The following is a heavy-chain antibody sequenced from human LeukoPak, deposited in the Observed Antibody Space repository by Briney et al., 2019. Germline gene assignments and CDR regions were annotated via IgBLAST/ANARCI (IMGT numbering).Heavy chain of an antibody. J-gene: IGHJ4*02. V-gene: IGHV3-74*01. CDR1: GFTFSSYW. CDR2: IKTDGSIT. D-gene: IGHD2-21*02. Sequence: GGTLRLSCAASGFTFSSYWMCWVRQDPGKGLAWVSCIKTDGSITAYAGSVKGRFTISRDNAKNTLYLQMNSLRADDTAVYYCARDGDAPMTDFDYWGQGTLVTVSS. CDR3: ARDGDAPMTDFDY.